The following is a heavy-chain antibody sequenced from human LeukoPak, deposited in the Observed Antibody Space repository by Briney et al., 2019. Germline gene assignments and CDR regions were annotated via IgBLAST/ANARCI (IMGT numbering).Heavy chain of an antibody. J-gene: IGHJ4*02. V-gene: IGHV3-21*01. CDR2: ISSSSGHI. Sequence: GGSLRLSCAASGFTFSDYYMNWVRQAPGKGLEWVSSISSSSGHIYYADSVKGRFTISRDNAKNSLYLQMNSLRAEDTALYYCARKYSSSWWVDYWGQGTLLTVSS. CDR1: GFTFSDYY. D-gene: IGHD6-13*01. CDR3: ARKYSSSWWVDY.